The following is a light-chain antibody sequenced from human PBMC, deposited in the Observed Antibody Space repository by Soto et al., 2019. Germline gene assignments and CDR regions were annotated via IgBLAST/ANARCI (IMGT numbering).Light chain of an antibody. Sequence: EIVLTQSPGTLSLSPGERATLSCRASQSVSSSYLAWYQQKPGQAPRLLIYGASSRATGIPDRFSGSGSGTYFTLTIRRLEPEDFAVYYCQHYGSSPYTFGQGTKLEIK. CDR3: QHYGSSPYT. V-gene: IGKV3-20*01. CDR2: GAS. J-gene: IGKJ2*01. CDR1: QSVSSSY.